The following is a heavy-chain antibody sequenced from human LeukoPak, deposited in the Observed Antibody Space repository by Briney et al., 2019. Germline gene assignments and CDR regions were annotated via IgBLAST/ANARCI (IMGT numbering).Heavy chain of an antibody. CDR2: IILIFGTA. V-gene: IGHV1-69*01. CDR3: ARDRPTDYDILTGRFDP. Sequence: SVTVSFKASGGTFSSYAISWVRQAPGQGLEWMGGIILIFGTANYAQKFQGRVTITADESTSIAYMELSSLRSEDTAVYYCARDRPTDYDILTGRFDPWGQGTLVTVSS. CDR1: GGTFSSYA. J-gene: IGHJ5*02. D-gene: IGHD3-9*01.